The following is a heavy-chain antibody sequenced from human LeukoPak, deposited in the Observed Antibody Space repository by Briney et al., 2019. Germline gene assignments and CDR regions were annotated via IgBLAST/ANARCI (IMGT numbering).Heavy chain of an antibody. Sequence: KPSQTLSLTCAISGDIVSSNSVTWNWIRQSPSRGLEWLGRTYYRSTWYNDYAVSVRGRITVNPDTSKNQFSLHLNSVTPEDTAVYYCARRLTQYDCFDPWGQGILVTVSS. CDR3: ARRLTQYDCFDP. CDR1: GDIVSSNSVT. V-gene: IGHV6-1*01. D-gene: IGHD2-2*01. CDR2: TYYRSTWYN. J-gene: IGHJ5*02.